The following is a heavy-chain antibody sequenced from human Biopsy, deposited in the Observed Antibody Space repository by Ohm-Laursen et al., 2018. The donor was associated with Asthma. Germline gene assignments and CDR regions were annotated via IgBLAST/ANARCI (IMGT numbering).Heavy chain of an antibody. J-gene: IGHJ6*02. Sequence: SLRLSCAASGFTFSSYGMHWVRQAPGKGLEWVAVISYDGSNKYYADSVKGRFTISRDNSKNTLYLQMNSLRAEDTAVYYCARISICRTTTCYSYFSYSMDVWGQGTTVTVSS. CDR2: ISYDGSNK. V-gene: IGHV3-30*03. CDR1: GFTFSSYG. D-gene: IGHD2-2*01. CDR3: ARISICRTTTCYSYFSYSMDV.